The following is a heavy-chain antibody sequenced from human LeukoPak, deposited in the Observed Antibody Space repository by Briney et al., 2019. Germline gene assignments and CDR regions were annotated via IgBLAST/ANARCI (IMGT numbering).Heavy chain of an antibody. J-gene: IGHJ4*02. CDR1: GFTFSNYA. D-gene: IGHD1-14*01. CDR2: INANGGST. Sequence: GGSLRLSCAASGFTFSNYAMNWVRQAPGKGLEWVSSINANGGSTYYADSVKGRFTISRDNSKNTLYLQMNSLRAVDTAVYYCSKGPVSALGDYWGQGTLVTVSS. CDR3: SKGPVSALGDY. V-gene: IGHV3-23*01.